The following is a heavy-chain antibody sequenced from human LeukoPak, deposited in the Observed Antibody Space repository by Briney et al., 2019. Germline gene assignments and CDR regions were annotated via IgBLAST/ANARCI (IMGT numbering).Heavy chain of an antibody. CDR1: GFTFSSYS. D-gene: IGHD3/OR15-3a*01. CDR3: ARDFGREATGAFDI. V-gene: IGHV3-21*01. J-gene: IGHJ3*02. Sequence: GGSLRLSCAASGFTFSSYSRNWVRQAPGKGLEWVSSISSSSSYTYYADSVKGRFTISRDNAKNSLYLQMNSLRAEDTAVYYCARDFGREATGAFDIWGQGTMVTVSS. CDR2: ISSSSSYT.